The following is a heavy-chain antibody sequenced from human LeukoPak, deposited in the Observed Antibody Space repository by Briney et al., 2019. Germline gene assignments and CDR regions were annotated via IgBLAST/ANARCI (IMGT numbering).Heavy chain of an antibody. CDR1: GGSISSYY. Sequence: SETLSLTCTVSGGSISSYYWSWIRQPPGKGLEWIGYIYYSGSTNYSPSLKSRVTISVDTSKNQFSLKLSSVTAADTAVYYCARLVCSGGSCYGLGNYYGMDVWGQGTTVTVSS. CDR2: IYYSGST. D-gene: IGHD2-15*01. V-gene: IGHV4-59*08. J-gene: IGHJ6*02. CDR3: ARLVCSGGSCYGLGNYYGMDV.